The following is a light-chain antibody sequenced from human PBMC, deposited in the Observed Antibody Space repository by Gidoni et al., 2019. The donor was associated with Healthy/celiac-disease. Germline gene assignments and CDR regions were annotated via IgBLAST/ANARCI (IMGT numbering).Light chain of an antibody. J-gene: IGKJ1*01. CDR3: QQYGSFPWT. CDR2: GAS. V-gene: IGKV3-20*01. Sequence: EIVLTQSPGTLSLSPGERATLSCRASQSVSSSYLAWYQQKPGQAPSLLIYGASSRATGIPDRFSGSGSGTDFTLTISRLEPEDFAVYYCQQYGSFPWTFXXXTQVEIK. CDR1: QSVSSSY.